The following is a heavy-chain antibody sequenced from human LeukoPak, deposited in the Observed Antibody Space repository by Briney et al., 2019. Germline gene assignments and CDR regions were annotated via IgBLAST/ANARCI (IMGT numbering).Heavy chain of an antibody. CDR3: ATDFTGGDTAMVFDY. CDR2: FDPEDGET. D-gene: IGHD5-18*01. CDR1: EYTLTELS. J-gene: IGHJ4*02. Sequence: ASVTVSCKVSEYTLTELSMHWVRQAPGKGLEWMGGFDPEDGETIYAQKFQGRVTMTEDTSTDTAYMELSSLRSEDTAVYYCATDFTGGDTAMVFDYWGQGTLVTVSS. V-gene: IGHV1-24*01.